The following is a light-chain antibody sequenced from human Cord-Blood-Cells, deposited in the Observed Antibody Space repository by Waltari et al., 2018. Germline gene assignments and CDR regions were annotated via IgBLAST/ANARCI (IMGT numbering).Light chain of an antibody. J-gene: IGLJ3*02. V-gene: IGLV2-23*01. CDR2: EGS. Sequence: QSALTQPASASGSPGQPITISCPGTSSDVASYNLVSWYQQHPGKAPKLMIYEGSKRPSGVSKRFSGSKSGNTASLTISGLQAEDEADYYCCSYAGSSTWVFGGGTKLTVL. CDR1: SSDVASYNL. CDR3: CSYAGSSTWV.